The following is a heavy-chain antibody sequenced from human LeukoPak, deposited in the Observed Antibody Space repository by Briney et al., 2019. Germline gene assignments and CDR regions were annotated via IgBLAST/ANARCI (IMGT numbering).Heavy chain of an antibody. CDR3: AKDIGSWAYGMDV. V-gene: IGHV3-43*02. Sequence: PGGSLRLSCTASGFTFDDYAMHWVRQAPGKGLEWVSLISGDGGSTYYADSVKGRFTISRDNSKNSLYLQMNSLRTGDTALYYCAKDIGSWAYGMDVWGQGTTVTVSS. CDR2: ISGDGGST. J-gene: IGHJ6*02. CDR1: GFTFDDYA. D-gene: IGHD6-13*01.